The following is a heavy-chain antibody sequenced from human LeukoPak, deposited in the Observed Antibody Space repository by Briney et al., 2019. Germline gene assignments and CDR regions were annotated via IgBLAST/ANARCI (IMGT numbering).Heavy chain of an antibody. CDR3: ARDQGDNSYGYYAIWYAFDV. D-gene: IGHD5-18*01. Sequence: SVKVSCTASGGTFNNYAISWVRQAPGQGLEWMGRIVPILGIANYAQEFQGRLIITADKATSSAYMELSSLRSEDTAVYYCARDQGDNSYGYYAIWYAFDVWGQGTMVTVSS. J-gene: IGHJ3*01. CDR1: GGTFNNYA. CDR2: IVPILGIA. V-gene: IGHV1-69*04.